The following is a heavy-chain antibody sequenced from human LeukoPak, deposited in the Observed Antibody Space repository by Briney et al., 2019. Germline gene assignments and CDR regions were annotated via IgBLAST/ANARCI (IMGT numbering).Heavy chain of an antibody. V-gene: IGHV4-59*01. Sequence: RASETLSLTCTVSGGSISSYYWSWIRQPPGKGLEWIGYIYYSGSTNYNPSLKSRVTISVDTSKNQFSLKLSSVTAADTAVYYCARFYVFGAFDIWGQGTMVTVSS. CDR2: IYYSGST. CDR1: GGSISSYY. J-gene: IGHJ3*02. D-gene: IGHD2/OR15-2a*01. CDR3: ARFYVFGAFDI.